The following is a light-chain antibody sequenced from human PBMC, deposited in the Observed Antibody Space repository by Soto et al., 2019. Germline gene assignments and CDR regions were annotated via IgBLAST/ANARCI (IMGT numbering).Light chain of an antibody. CDR1: SINVGAYDF. CDR2: DVT. CDR3: CSFAGSYTYV. Sequence: QSALTQPRSVSGSPGQSVTISCTGTSINVGAYDFVSWYQQHPGKAPKLMIFDVTKRPSGVPDRFSGSKSGNTASLTISGLQADDESDYYCCSFAGSYTYVFGNGTKVNVL. J-gene: IGLJ1*01. V-gene: IGLV2-11*01.